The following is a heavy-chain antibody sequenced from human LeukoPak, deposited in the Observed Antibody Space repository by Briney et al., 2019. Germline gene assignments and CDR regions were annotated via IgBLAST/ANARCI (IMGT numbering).Heavy chain of an antibody. CDR1: GASISSSSCY. CDR3: ARDPTAYGSGSYFY. V-gene: IGHV4-39*07. J-gene: IGHJ4*02. CDR2: IYYSGSTYSGST. D-gene: IGHD3-10*01. Sequence: SETLSLTCTVSGASISSSSCYWGWIRQSPGKGLEWIGSIYYSGSTYSGSTYYNPSLKSRVTISVDTSKNQFSLKLSSVTAADTAVYYCARDPTAYGSGSYFYWGQGTLVTVSS.